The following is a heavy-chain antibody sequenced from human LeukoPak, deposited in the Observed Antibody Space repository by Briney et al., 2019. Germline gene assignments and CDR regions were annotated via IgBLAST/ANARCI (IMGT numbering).Heavy chain of an antibody. Sequence: PGGSLRLSCAPAGFTFSSYEMSWVREAPGKGLEWVSYISSSGSTIYYADSVKGRFTISRDNAKNSLYLQMNSLRAEDTAVYYCARVHKTYYYDGSGYYQEIYYFDYWGQGTLVTVSS. CDR2: ISSSGSTI. CDR3: ARVHKTYYYDGSGYYQEIYYFDY. D-gene: IGHD3-22*01. J-gene: IGHJ4*02. V-gene: IGHV3-48*03. CDR1: GFTFSSYE.